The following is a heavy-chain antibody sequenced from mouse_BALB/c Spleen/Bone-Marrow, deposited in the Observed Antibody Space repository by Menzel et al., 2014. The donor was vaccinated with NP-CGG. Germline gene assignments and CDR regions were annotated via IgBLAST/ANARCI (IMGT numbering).Heavy chain of an antibody. D-gene: IGHD2-2*01. CDR2: INPNNGGT. V-gene: IGHV1-18*01. CDR1: GYTFTDYT. Sequence: VQLQQSGPEVVKPGASVKISCKTSGYTFTDYTMHWVKQSHGKSLEWIGGINPNNGGTTYNQKFKGKATLTVDKSFSTAYMELRSLTSEDSAVYYCARSYGYERSWFAYWGQGTLVTVSA. J-gene: IGHJ3*01. CDR3: ARSYGYERSWFAY.